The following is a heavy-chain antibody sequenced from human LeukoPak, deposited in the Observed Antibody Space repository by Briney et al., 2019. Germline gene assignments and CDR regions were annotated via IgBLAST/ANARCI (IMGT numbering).Heavy chain of an antibody. CDR3: AKMPLWYGSGSYAVY. D-gene: IGHD3-10*01. V-gene: IGHV3-30*02. J-gene: IGHJ4*02. CDR2: IRYDGSNK. CDR1: GFTFSSYG. Sequence: GGSLRLSCAASGFTFSSYGMHWVRQAPGKGLEWVAFIRYDGSNKYYADSVKGRFTISRDNSKNTLYLQMNSLRAEDTAVYYCAKMPLWYGSGSYAVYWGQGTLVTVSS.